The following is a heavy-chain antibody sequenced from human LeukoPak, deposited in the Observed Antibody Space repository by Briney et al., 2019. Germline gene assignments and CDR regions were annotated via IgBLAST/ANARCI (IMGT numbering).Heavy chain of an antibody. CDR2: TYYRSKWYN. V-gene: IGHV6-1*01. CDR1: GDSVPSSRAA. Sequence: SQTLSLTCGISGDSVPSSRAAWNWIRQSPSRGLEWLGRTYYRSKWYNDYAASVKSRITINPDTSKNQFSLQLNSVTPEDTAVYYCTRDQIAAGGPIDYWGQGTLVTVSS. CDR3: TRDQIAAGGPIDY. J-gene: IGHJ4*02. D-gene: IGHD6-13*01.